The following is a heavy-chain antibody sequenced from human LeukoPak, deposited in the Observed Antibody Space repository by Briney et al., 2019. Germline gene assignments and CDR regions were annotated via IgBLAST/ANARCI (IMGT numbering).Heavy chain of an antibody. V-gene: IGHV3-7*04. Sequence: GGSLRLSCAASGFTFSSYWMSWVRQAPGKGLEWVANINEDGSEKYYVESVKGRLTISRDNAKRSLFLQMNSLRAEDTAVYYCARVPATVKADYWGQGTLVTVSS. CDR3: ARVPATVKADY. J-gene: IGHJ4*02. CDR2: INEDGSEK. D-gene: IGHD4-17*01. CDR1: GFTFSSYW.